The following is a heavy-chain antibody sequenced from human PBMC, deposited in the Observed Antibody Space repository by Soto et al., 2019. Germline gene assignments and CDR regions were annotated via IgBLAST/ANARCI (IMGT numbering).Heavy chain of an antibody. Sequence: EVQLVESGGGLVQPGGSLRLSCAASGFTFSNYWMSWVRQAPGKGLEWVANIKEDGSEKYYVDSVKGRFTISRDNAKNSLYLQMNSLRGEDTAVYYCVRVGRVGGYWGQGTLVTVSS. CDR3: VRVGRVGGY. CDR2: IKEDGSEK. D-gene: IGHD3-16*01. CDR1: GFTFSNYW. J-gene: IGHJ4*02. V-gene: IGHV3-7*03.